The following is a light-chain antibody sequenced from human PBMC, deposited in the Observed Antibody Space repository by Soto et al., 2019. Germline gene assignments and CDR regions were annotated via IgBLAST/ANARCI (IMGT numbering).Light chain of an antibody. V-gene: IGKV2-28*01. CDR1: QSLLHSNGYNY. Sequence: DIVLTQSPLSLPVTPGEPASVSCRSSQSLLHSNGYNYLDWYLQKPGQSPQLLIYLGSTRASGVPDRFSSSGSGTDFTLKISRVEAEDVGIYYCMQALETPFTFCPGTKVEI. CDR2: LGS. CDR3: MQALETPFT. J-gene: IGKJ3*01.